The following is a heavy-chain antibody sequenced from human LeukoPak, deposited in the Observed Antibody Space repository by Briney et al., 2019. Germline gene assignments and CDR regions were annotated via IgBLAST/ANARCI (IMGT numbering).Heavy chain of an antibody. CDR3: AKDQLGPYYYGMDV. J-gene: IGHJ6*02. D-gene: IGHD1-1*01. CDR1: RFTFSTYG. CDR2: ISGSGGST. V-gene: IGHV3-23*01. Sequence: GGSLRLSCAASRFTFSTYGMSWVRQAPGKGLEWVSSISGSGGSTNYADSVKGRFTISRDNSKNTLYLQMNSLRAEDTAVYYCAKDQLGPYYYGMDVWGQGTTVTVSS.